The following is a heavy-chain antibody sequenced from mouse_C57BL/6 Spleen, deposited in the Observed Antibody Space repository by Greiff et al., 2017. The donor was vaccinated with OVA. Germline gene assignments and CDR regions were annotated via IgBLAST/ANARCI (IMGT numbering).Heavy chain of an antibody. Sequence: EVQLVESGGGLVQPGGSLKLSCAASGFTFSDYYMYWVRQTPEKRLEWVAYISNGGGSTYYPDTVKGRFTISRDNAKNTLYLQMSRLKSEDTAMYYCARDSLDRGYYAMDYWGQGTSVTVSS. V-gene: IGHV5-12*01. CDR2: ISNGGGST. CDR1: GFTFSDYY. CDR3: ARDSLDRGYYAMDY. J-gene: IGHJ4*01.